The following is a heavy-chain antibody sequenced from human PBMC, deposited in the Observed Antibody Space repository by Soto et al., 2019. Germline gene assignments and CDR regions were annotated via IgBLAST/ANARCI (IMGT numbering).Heavy chain of an antibody. CDR2: ISYDGSNK. J-gene: IGHJ3*02. Sequence: QVQLVESGGGVVQPGRSLRLSCAASGFTFSSYAMHWVRQAPGKGLEWVAGISYDGSNKYYADSVKGRFTISRDNSKNTLYLQMNSLRAEDTAVYYCARDGSGSYPDAFDIWGQGTMVTVSS. D-gene: IGHD1-26*01. CDR1: GFTFSSYA. CDR3: ARDGSGSYPDAFDI. V-gene: IGHV3-30-3*01.